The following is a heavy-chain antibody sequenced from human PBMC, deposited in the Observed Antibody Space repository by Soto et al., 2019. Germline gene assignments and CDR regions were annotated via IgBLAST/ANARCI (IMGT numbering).Heavy chain of an antibody. CDR2: INHSGST. V-gene: IGHV4-34*01. Sequence: SETLSLTCAVYGGSFSGYYWSWIRQPPGKWLEWIGEINHSGSTNYNPSLKSRVTISIDTSKNQFSLKLSSVTAADTAVYYCARGVTYSSGWRPIRGGMDVWGQGXTVTVSS. D-gene: IGHD6-19*01. J-gene: IGHJ6*02. CDR3: ARGVTYSSGWRPIRGGMDV. CDR1: GGSFSGYY.